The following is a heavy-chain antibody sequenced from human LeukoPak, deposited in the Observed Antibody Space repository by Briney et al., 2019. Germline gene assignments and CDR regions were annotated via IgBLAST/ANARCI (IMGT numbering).Heavy chain of an antibody. CDR3: ARDDTIFGVVTVDY. CDR2: IKQDGSEK. J-gene: IGHJ4*02. Sequence: GGSLRLSCAASGFTFSSYAMSWVRQAPGRGLEWVANIKQDGSEKYYVDSVKGRFTISRDNAKNSLYLQMNSLRAEDTAVYYCARDDTIFGVVTVDYWGQGTLVAVSS. V-gene: IGHV3-7*01. D-gene: IGHD3-3*01. CDR1: GFTFSSYA.